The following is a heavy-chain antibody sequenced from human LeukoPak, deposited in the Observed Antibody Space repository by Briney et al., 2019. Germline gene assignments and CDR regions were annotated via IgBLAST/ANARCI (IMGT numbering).Heavy chain of an antibody. Sequence: SETLSLTCAVYGGSFSGYYWSWIRQPPGKGLEWIGEISHSGGTNYNPSLKSRVTISVDTSKNQFSLKLSSVTAADTAVYYCARGLRTSFGVARPTGSWFDPWGQGTLVTVSS. D-gene: IGHD3-3*01. CDR3: ARGLRTSFGVARPTGSWFDP. J-gene: IGHJ5*02. V-gene: IGHV4-34*01. CDR1: GGSFSGYY. CDR2: ISHSGGT.